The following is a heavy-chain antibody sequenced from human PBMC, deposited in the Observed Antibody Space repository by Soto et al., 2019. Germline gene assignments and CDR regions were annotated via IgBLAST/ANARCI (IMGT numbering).Heavy chain of an antibody. CDR3: ASPSAAYYYYGMDV. V-gene: IGHV3-7*05. CDR1: GFTFSSYW. Sequence: GGSLRLSCAASGFTFSSYWMSWVRQAPGKGLERVANIKQDGSEKYYVDSVKGRFTISRDNAKNSLYLQMNSLRAEDTAVYYCASPSAAYYYYGMDVWGQGTTVTVSS. J-gene: IGHJ6*02. CDR2: IKQDGSEK.